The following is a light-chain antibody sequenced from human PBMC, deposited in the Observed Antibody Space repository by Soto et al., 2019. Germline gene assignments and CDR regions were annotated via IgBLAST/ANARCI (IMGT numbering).Light chain of an antibody. CDR3: QHYGNSLT. Sequence: EIVLTQSPGTLSLSPGERVTLACRASQSVSGSYLAWYQQKPGQAPRLLIYGASSRATDIPDRFSGSGSGTDFTLTISRLAPEDFAVYYCQHYGNSLTFGGGTKVDIK. CDR1: QSVSGSY. V-gene: IGKV3-20*01. CDR2: GAS. J-gene: IGKJ4*01.